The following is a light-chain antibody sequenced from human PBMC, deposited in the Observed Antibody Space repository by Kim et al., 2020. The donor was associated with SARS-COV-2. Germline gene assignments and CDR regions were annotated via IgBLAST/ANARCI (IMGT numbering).Light chain of an antibody. V-gene: IGLV1-40*01. CDR3: QSYDSSLSGPVV. J-gene: IGLJ2*01. Sequence: VTISCTGSSSNIGAGYDVHWYQQLPGTAPKLLIYGNSNRPSGVPDRFSGSKSGTSASLAITGLQAEDEADYYCQSYDSSLSGPVVFGGGTKLTVL. CDR2: GNS. CDR1: SSNIGAGYD.